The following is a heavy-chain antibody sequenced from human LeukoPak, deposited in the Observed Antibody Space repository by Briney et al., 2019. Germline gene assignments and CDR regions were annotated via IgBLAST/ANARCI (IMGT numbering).Heavy chain of an antibody. CDR2: ISSSSSYI. D-gene: IGHD2-2*01. J-gene: IGHJ6*04. V-gene: IGHV3-21*01. Sequence: GGSLRLSCAASGFTFSSYSMNWVRQAPGKGLEWVSSISSSSSYIYYADSVKGRFTISRDNAKNSLYLQMNSLRAEDTDVYYCARDSTRGPYYYYYGMDVWGKGTTVTVSS. CDR1: GFTFSSYS. CDR3: ARDSTRGPYYYYYGMDV.